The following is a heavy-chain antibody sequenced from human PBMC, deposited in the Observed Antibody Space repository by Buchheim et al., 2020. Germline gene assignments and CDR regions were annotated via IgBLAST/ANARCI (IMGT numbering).Heavy chain of an antibody. CDR2: INHSGST. V-gene: IGHV4-34*01. D-gene: IGHD6-19*01. Sequence: QVQLQQWGAGLLKPSETLSLTCAVYGGSFSGYYWSWIRQPPGKGLEWIGEINHSGSTNYNPSLKSRVTISVGTSKNQFSLKLSSVTAADTAVYYCARGRIAVAGTRDNWFDPWGQGTL. J-gene: IGHJ5*02. CDR3: ARGRIAVAGTRDNWFDP. CDR1: GGSFSGYY.